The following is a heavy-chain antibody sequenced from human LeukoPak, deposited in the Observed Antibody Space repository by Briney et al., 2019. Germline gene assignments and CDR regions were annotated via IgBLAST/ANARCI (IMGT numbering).Heavy chain of an antibody. CDR2: IYPVDSDT. D-gene: IGHD2-21*02. CDR1: GYSFTRYW. Sequence: GESLKISCKGSGYSFTRYWIGWVRQMPGKGLEWMGIIYPVDSDTRYSPSFRGQVTISADKSISTAYLQWSSLKASDTAMYYCARQSGDYSYYYYMDVWGKGTTVTISS. V-gene: IGHV5-51*01. J-gene: IGHJ6*03. CDR3: ARQSGDYSYYYYMDV.